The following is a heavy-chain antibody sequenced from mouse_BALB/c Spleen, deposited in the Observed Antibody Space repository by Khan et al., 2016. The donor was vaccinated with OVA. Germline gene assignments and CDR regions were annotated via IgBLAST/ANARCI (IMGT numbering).Heavy chain of an antibody. D-gene: IGHD2-14*01. CDR2: IRSKSNNYAT. J-gene: IGHJ2*01. CDR3: VRHRYDY. CDR1: GFTFNTYA. Sequence: EVQLVASGGGLVQPKGSLKLSCAASGFTFNTYAMNWVRQAPGKGLEWVARIRSKSNNYATYYADSVRYRFTISRDDSPSMLYLQMHNLKTEDTAMYYCVRHRYDYWGQGTTLTVSS. V-gene: IGHV10-1*02.